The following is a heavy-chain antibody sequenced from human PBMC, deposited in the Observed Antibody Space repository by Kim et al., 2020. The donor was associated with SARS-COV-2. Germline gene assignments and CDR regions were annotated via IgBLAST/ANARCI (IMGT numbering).Heavy chain of an antibody. D-gene: IGHD3-22*01. V-gene: IGHV1-18*01. CDR2: ISAYKGNT. CDR3: ARDRDINYYDSSGYYYDTWYFDL. Sequence: ASVKVSCKASGYTFTSYGISWVRQAPGQGLEWMGWISAYKGNTNYAQKLQGRVTMTTDTSTSTAYMELRSLRSDDTAVYYCARDRDINYYDSSGYYYDTWYFDLWGRGTLVTVSS. CDR1: GYTFTSYG. J-gene: IGHJ2*01.